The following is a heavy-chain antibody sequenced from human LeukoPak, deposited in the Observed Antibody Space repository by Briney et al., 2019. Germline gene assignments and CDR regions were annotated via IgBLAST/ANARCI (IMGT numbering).Heavy chain of an antibody. CDR1: GFTFSSYS. Sequence: PGGSLRLSCAASGFTFSSYSMNWVRQAPGKGLEWVSSISSSSSYIYYADSVKGRFTISRDNAKNSLYLQMNSLRAEDTAVYYCATIVGATTGDYWGQGTLVTVSS. V-gene: IGHV3-21*01. CDR3: ATIVGATTGDY. D-gene: IGHD1-26*01. CDR2: ISSSSSYI. J-gene: IGHJ4*02.